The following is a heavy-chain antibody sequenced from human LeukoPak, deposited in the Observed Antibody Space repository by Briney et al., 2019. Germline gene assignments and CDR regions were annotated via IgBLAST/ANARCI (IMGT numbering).Heavy chain of an antibody. V-gene: IGHV4-59*01. CDR3: ARGYGDYADYYYGMDV. CDR1: GGSISSYY. D-gene: IGHD4-17*01. CDR2: IYYSGST. Sequence: SETLSLTCTVSGGSISSYYWSWIRQPPGKGLEWIGYIYYSGSTNYNSSLKSRVTISVDTSKNQFSLKLSSVTAADTAVYYCARGYGDYADYYYGMDVWGQGTTVTVSS. J-gene: IGHJ6*02.